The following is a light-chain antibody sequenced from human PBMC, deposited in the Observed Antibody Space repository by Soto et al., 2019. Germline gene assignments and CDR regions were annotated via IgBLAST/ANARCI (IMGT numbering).Light chain of an antibody. CDR1: QDISKY. CDR2: HSS. V-gene: IGKV1-33*01. J-gene: IGKJ2*01. Sequence: DILMTQSPSSLSPSVGDRVTITCQASQDISKYLNWYQQKPGNAPRLLIYHSSNLEPVVPSRFSGSRSGTHFTFTISSLQPEDIATYFCQQYDSFPRTFGQGTKLDLK. CDR3: QQYDSFPRT.